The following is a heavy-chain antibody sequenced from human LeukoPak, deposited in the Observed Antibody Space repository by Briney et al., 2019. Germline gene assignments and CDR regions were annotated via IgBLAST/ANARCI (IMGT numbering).Heavy chain of an antibody. CDR2: INHSGST. V-gene: IGHV4-34*01. Sequence: SETLSLTCAVYGGSFSGYYWSWIRQPPGKGLEWIGEINHSGSTNYNPSLKSRVTISVDTSKNQFSLKLSSVTAADTAVYYCARGADYDDSSGYPLDYRGQGTLVTVTS. CDR1: GGSFSGYY. J-gene: IGHJ4*02. CDR3: ARGADYDDSSGYPLDY. D-gene: IGHD3-22*01.